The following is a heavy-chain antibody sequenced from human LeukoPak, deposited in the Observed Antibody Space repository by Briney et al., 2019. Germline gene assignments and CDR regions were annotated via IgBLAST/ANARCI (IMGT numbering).Heavy chain of an antibody. CDR2: FSGSSDYT. CDR3: GKLPQGAGDHHYIEV. D-gene: IGHD2-21*02. V-gene: IGHV3-23*01. J-gene: IGHJ6*03. Sequence: GGSVRLSCAASGVTLRMFGMTWVREAPGKGLGWVSAFSGSSDYTYYADSVKGRFTISRDNSQTALFLQMNSLRAEDTAVYYCGKLPQGAGDHHYIEVWGKGTTVTVPS. CDR1: GVTLRMFG.